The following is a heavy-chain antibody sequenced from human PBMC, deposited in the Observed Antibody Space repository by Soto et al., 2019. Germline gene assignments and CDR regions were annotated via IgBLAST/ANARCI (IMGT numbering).Heavy chain of an antibody. Sequence: SETLSLTCTVSGGSINSGGYYWSWIRQHPGKGLEWIGSIYYNGNTYYNPSLKSRITISLDTSRNQFSLKLSSVTAADTAVYYCARARDSSGYSFDYWGQGTLVTVSS. D-gene: IGHD3-22*01. J-gene: IGHJ4*02. CDR1: GGSINSGGYY. V-gene: IGHV4-31*03. CDR2: IYYNGNT. CDR3: ARARDSSGYSFDY.